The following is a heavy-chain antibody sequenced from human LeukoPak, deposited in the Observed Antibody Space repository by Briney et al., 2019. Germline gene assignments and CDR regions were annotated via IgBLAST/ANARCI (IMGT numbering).Heavy chain of an antibody. CDR3: ATPAPEYYYDSSGPVVG. D-gene: IGHD3-22*01. CDR1: GGTFSSYA. J-gene: IGHJ4*02. CDR2: IIPILGIA. Sequence: SVKVSCKASGGTFSSYAISWVRQAPGQGLEWMGRIIPILGIANYAQKFQGRVTITADKSTGTAYMELSSLRSEDTAVYYCATPAPEYYYDSSGPVVGWGQGTLVTVSS. V-gene: IGHV1-69*04.